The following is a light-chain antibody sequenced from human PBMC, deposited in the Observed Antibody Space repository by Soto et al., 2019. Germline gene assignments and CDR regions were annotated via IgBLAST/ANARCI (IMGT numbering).Light chain of an antibody. Sequence: DIQMTHSPSPVSASIEARIKSICRAIHEFANCLAWYRQRPGQAPKLLIYAASSLHSGVPSRFSGSGSGTDFTLTISSLQPEDFATYYCQQIGSYPFTFGPGTKVDI. J-gene: IGKJ3*01. CDR3: QQIGSYPFT. V-gene: IGKV1-12*02. CDR1: HEFANC. CDR2: AAS.